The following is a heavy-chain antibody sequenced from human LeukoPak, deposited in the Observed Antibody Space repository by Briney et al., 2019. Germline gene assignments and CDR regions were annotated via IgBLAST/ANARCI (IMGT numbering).Heavy chain of an antibody. J-gene: IGHJ3*02. CDR2: ISAYNGNT. Sequence: EASVKVSCKASGYTFTSYGISWVRQAPGQGLEWMGWISAYNGNTNYAQKLQGRVTMTTDASTSTAYMELRSLRSEDTAVYYCATGTGRQDAFDTWGQGTMVTVSS. CDR1: GYTFTSYG. CDR3: ATGTGRQDAFDT. V-gene: IGHV1-18*01. D-gene: IGHD3/OR15-3a*01.